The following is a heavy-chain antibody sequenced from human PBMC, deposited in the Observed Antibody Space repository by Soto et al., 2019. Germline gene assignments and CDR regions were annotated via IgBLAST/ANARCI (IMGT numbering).Heavy chain of an antibody. Sequence: EVQLLESGGGLVQPGGSLRLACAASGFSFSNYAMTWARQAPGKGLEWVAFINPSSGTTHYADSVKGRFTISRDNSKDTLYLQLSSLRVEDTAVYYCVKGGWLDVWGQGTTVTVSS. V-gene: IGHV3-23*01. CDR2: INPSSGTT. D-gene: IGHD2-15*01. J-gene: IGHJ6*02. CDR1: GFSFSNYA. CDR3: VKGGWLDV.